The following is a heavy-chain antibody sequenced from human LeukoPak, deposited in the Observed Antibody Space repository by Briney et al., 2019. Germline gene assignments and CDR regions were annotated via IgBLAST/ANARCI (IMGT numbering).Heavy chain of an antibody. CDR1: GFTFSSYA. J-gene: IGHJ4*02. D-gene: IGHD5-12*01. CDR3: AREYGAYANFDY. Sequence: PGGSLRLSCAASGFTFSSYAMSWVRQAPGKGLEWVSAISGSGGSTYYADSVKGRFTISRDDSKNTLYLQMHSLRAEDTAVYYCAREYGAYANFDYWGQGTLVTVSS. CDR2: ISGSGGST. V-gene: IGHV3-23*01.